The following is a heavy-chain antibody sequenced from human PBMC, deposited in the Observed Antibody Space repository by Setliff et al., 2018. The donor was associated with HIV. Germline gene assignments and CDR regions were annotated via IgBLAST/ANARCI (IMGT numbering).Heavy chain of an antibody. J-gene: IGHJ6*02. CDR2: ISAYNGNT. CDR3: ARNFGLSPSGKYYYYYGMDI. V-gene: IGHV1-18*01. CDR1: GYTFINYG. D-gene: IGHD3-10*01. Sequence: ASVKVSCKASGYTFINYGISWVRQAPGQGLEWMGWISAYNGNTNYAQQLQGRVTMTTDTSTSTAYMELRGLRSDDTAVYYCARNFGLSPSGKYYYYYGMDIWGQGTTVTVSS.